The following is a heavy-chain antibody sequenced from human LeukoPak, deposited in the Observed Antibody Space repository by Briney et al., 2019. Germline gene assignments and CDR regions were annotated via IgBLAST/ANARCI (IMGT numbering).Heavy chain of an antibody. CDR2: TYSDGST. D-gene: IGHD1-14*01. V-gene: IGHV3-53*01. CDR3: ARKNHLFNAAFDI. J-gene: IGHJ3*02. CDR1: GFTVSSNY. Sequence: GGSLRLSCAASGFTVSSNYMSWVRQAPGKGLERVSITYSDGSTNYADSVKGRFTISRDNSKNTLSLQMNSLRAEDTAVYYCARKNHLFNAAFDIWGQGTVVTVSS.